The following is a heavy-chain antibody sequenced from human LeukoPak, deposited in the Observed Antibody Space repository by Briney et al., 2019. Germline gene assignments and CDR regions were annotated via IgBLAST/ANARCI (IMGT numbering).Heavy chain of an antibody. CDR2: ISSSSSYI. D-gene: IGHD2-2*01. V-gene: IGHV3-21*01. Sequence: GGSLRLSCAASGFTFSSYSMNWVRQAPGKGLEWVSSISSSSSYIYYADSVKGRFTISRDNAKNSLYLQMNSLRAEDTAVYYGARGGKDCSSTSCYHFDYWGQGTLVTVSS. CDR3: ARGGKDCSSTSCYHFDY. CDR1: GFTFSSYS. J-gene: IGHJ4*02.